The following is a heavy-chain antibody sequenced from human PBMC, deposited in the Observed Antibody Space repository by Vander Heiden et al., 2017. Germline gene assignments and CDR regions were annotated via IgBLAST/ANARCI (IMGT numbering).Heavy chain of an antibody. D-gene: IGHD3-22*01. CDR3: ARDIGQWLSASNR. V-gene: IGHV3-9*01. CDR2: ISWNSDSI. J-gene: IGHJ3*02. Sequence: EVQLVESGGGLVQSGRSLRLSCEVSGFNFDNFAMHWVRQAPGKGLQWVSGISWNSDSIYYADSVRGRFTISRDNAKKSLYLHMDGLTAEDTALYYCARDIGQWLSASNRWGQGTMVTVSS. CDR1: GFNFDNFA.